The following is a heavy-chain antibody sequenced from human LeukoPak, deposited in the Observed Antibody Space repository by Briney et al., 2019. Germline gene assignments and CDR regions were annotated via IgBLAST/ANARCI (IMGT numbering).Heavy chain of an antibody. V-gene: IGHV3-23*01. Sequence: GGSLRLSCAASGFPFSSHAMSWVRQPPGKGLEWVAAISNGKTYYADSVRGRFAISRDDSTNTVYLHMNSLRDEDTALYHCAREAGYCAPVCVKTNWFDPWGQGTLVTVSS. CDR1: GFPFSSHA. J-gene: IGHJ5*02. CDR2: ISNGKT. CDR3: AREAGYCAPVCVKTNWFDP. D-gene: IGHD2-15*01.